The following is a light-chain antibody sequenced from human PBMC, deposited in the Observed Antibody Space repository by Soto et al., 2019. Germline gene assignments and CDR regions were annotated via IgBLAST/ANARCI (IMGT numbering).Light chain of an antibody. V-gene: IGKV3-11*01. J-gene: IGKJ1*01. Sequence: EIVLTQSPATLSLSPGERATLSCRASQSVSSYLAWYQQKPGQAPRLLIYDASSRATGIPVRFSGSGSGTDFTLTISSPEPEDFAVYYCQQRSSWPGTFGQGTKVEIK. CDR1: QSVSSY. CDR3: QQRSSWPGT. CDR2: DAS.